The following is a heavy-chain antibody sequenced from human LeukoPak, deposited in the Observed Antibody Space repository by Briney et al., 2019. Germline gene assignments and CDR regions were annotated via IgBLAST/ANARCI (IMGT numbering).Heavy chain of an antibody. CDR2: TYYRSKWYN. CDR3: ARGIQLEYYYYYYMDV. Sequence: SQTLSLTCAISGDSVSSNSAAWNWIRQSPSRGLEWLGRTYYRSKWYNDYAVSVKSRITINPDTSKNQFSLQLNSVTPEDTAVYYCARGIQLEYYYYYYMDVWGKGTTVTVSS. CDR1: GDSVSSNSAA. J-gene: IGHJ6*03. V-gene: IGHV6-1*01. D-gene: IGHD1-1*01.